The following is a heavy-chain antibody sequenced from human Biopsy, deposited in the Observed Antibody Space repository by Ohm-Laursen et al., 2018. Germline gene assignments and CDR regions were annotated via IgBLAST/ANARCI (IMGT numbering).Heavy chain of an antibody. D-gene: IGHD5-24*01. CDR3: ARAGVGSDGTDSYYYGMDV. CDR2: ISPSGATT. V-gene: IGHV1-46*01. J-gene: IGHJ6*02. Sequence: ASVKASCKASGNTFATYHIHWVRQAPGQGLEWMGVISPSGATTSFSQKFQGRITMTRDTSTGTVYMDLNSLGSEDPAVYYCARAGVGSDGTDSYYYGMDVWGPGTTVTGSS. CDR1: GNTFATYH.